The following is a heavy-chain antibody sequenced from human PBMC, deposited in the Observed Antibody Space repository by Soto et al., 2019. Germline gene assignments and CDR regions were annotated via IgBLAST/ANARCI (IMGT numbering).Heavy chain of an antibody. D-gene: IGHD3-22*01. CDR3: VGASGYPI. CDR2: ISAYNGNT. J-gene: IGHJ4*02. V-gene: IGHV1-18*01. Sequence: ASVKVSCKASGGTFSSYAISWVRQAPGQGLEWMGWISAYNGNTNYAQKPQGRVTMTTDTSTSTAYMELRSLRSDDTAVYYCVGASGYPIWGQGTLVTVSS. CDR1: GGTFSSYA.